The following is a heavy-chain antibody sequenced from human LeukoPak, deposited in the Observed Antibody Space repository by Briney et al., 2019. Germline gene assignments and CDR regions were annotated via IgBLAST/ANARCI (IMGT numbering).Heavy chain of an antibody. D-gene: IGHD2-15*01. CDR2: ISYDGSNK. J-gene: IGHJ6*02. CDR3: ARDRGNYGMDV. Sequence: GGSLRLSCAASGFTFSSYAMHWVRQAPGKGLEWVAVISYDGSNKYYADSVKGRFTISRDNSKNTLYLQINSLRAEDTAVYYCARDRGNYGMDVWGQGTTVTVSS. V-gene: IGHV3-30-3*01. CDR1: GFTFSSYA.